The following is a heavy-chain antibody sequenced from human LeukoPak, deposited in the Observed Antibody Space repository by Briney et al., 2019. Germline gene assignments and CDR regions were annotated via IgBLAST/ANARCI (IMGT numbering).Heavy chain of an antibody. CDR3: ARGGPGGSAYFDY. CDR2: IIPIFGTA. CDR1: GGTFSSYA. Sequence: SVKVSCKASGGTFSSYAISWVRQAPGQGLEWMGGIIPIFGTANYAQKFQGRVTITTDESTSTAYMELSSLRSEDTAVYYCARGGPGGSAYFDYWGQGTLVTVSS. D-gene: IGHD2-15*01. V-gene: IGHV1-69*05. J-gene: IGHJ4*02.